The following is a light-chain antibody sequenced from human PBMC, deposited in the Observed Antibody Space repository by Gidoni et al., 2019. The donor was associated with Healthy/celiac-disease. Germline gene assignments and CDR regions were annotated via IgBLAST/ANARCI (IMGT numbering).Light chain of an antibody. CDR1: QSDSSSY. Sequence: ETVLTQSPGTLSLSPGERANLSCRASQSDSSSYLAWYQQKPGQAPRLLIYGASSRATGIPDRFSGSGSGTDFTLTISRLEPEDFAVYYCQQYGSSPFTFGPGTKVDIK. J-gene: IGKJ3*01. CDR2: GAS. CDR3: QQYGSSPFT. V-gene: IGKV3-20*01.